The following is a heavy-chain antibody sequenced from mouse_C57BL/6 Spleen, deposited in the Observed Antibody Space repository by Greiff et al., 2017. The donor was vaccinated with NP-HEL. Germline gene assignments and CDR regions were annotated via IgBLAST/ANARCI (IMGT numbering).Heavy chain of an antibody. Sequence: QVQLQQSGAELARPGASVKLSCKASGYTFTSYGISWVKQRTGQGLEWIGEIYPRSGNTYYNEKFKGKATLTADKSSSTAYMELRSLTSEDSAVYFCARWITDYYGSSYYYAMDYWGQGTSVTVSS. V-gene: IGHV1-81*01. J-gene: IGHJ4*01. D-gene: IGHD1-1*01. CDR2: IYPRSGNT. CDR1: GYTFTSYG. CDR3: ARWITDYYGSSYYYAMDY.